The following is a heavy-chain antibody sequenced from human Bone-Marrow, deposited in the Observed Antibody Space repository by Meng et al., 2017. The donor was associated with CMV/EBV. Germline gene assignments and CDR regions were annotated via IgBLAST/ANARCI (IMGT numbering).Heavy chain of an antibody. V-gene: IGHV1-18*01. J-gene: IGHJ6*02. D-gene: IGHD3-3*01. Sequence: GESLKISCKASGYTFTSYGISWVRQAPGQGLEWMGWISAYNGNTNYAQKLQGRVTMTTDTSTSTAYMELRSLRSDDTAVYYCARVRDDFWSGWGEGDYGMDVWGQGTTVTVSS. CDR2: ISAYNGNT. CDR3: ARVRDDFWSGWGEGDYGMDV. CDR1: GYTFTSYG.